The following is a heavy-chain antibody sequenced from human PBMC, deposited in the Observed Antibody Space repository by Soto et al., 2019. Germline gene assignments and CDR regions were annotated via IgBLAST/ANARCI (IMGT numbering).Heavy chain of an antibody. J-gene: IGHJ3*02. CDR3: AREYSGYDDAFDI. V-gene: IGHV4-39*02. Sequence: PSETLSLTCTVSGGSISSSSYYWGWIRQPPGKGLEWIGSIYYSGSTYYNPSLKSRVTISVDTSKNQFSLKLSSVTAADTAVYYCAREYSGYDDAFDIWGQGTMVTVSS. CDR1: GGSISSSSYY. CDR2: IYYSGST. D-gene: IGHD5-12*01.